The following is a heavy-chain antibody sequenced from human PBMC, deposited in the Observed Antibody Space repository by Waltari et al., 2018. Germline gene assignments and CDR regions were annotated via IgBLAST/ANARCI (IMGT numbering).Heavy chain of an antibody. CDR1: GYTFTDYY. D-gene: IGHD3-22*01. CDR3: ATGAMYYYDSSGYSTGGDY. V-gene: IGHV1-69-2*01. J-gene: IGHJ4*02. Sequence: EVQLVQSGAEVKKPGATVKISCKVSGYTFTDYYMHWVPQAPGKGLEWMGLVDPEDGETIYAEKYQGRVTITADTSTDTAYMELSSLRSEDTAVYYCATGAMYYYDSSGYSTGGDYWGQGTLVTVSS. CDR2: VDPEDGET.